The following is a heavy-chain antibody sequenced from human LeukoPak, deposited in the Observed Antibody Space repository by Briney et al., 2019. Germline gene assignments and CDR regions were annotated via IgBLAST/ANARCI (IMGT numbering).Heavy chain of an antibody. CDR3: SRSAYYDGSGNYYDY. J-gene: IGHJ4*02. V-gene: IGHV3-74*01. CDR1: GFTFSSYW. CDR2: ISDGGSTT. D-gene: IGHD3-22*01. Sequence: GGSLRLSCAASGFTFSSYWMHWVRQAPGKGLVWVSRISDGGSTTTYADSVKGRFTISRDNAKNTLYLQMNGLRAEDTAVYYCSRSAYYDGSGNYYDYWGQGALVTVSS.